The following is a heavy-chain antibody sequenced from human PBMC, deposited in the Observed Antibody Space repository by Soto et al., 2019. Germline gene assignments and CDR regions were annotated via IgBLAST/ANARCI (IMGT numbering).Heavy chain of an antibody. J-gene: IGHJ4*02. CDR3: ARDSSSWAFDY. CDR2: IYYSGST. D-gene: IGHD6-13*01. CDR1: GGSISSYY. Sequence: QVQLQESGPGLVKPSETLSLTCTVSGGSISSYYWSWIRQPPGKGLGWIGYIYYSGSTNYNPSLKSRVTISVDTSKNQFSLKLSSVTAADTAVYYCARDSSSWAFDYWGQGTLVTVSS. V-gene: IGHV4-59*01.